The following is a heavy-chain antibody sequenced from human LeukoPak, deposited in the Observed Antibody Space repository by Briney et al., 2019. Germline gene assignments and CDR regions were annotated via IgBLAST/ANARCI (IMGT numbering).Heavy chain of an antibody. Sequence: GGSLRLSCAASGFTVSSNYMSWVRQAPGKGLEWVSVIYSGGSTYYADSVKGRFTISRDNSKNTLYLQMNSLRAEDTAVYYCARGRGYSYGYGVYYYYYMGVWGKGTTVTVSS. D-gene: IGHD5-18*01. CDR3: ARGRGYSYGYGVYYYYYMGV. CDR1: GFTVSSNY. V-gene: IGHV3-66*02. CDR2: IYSGGST. J-gene: IGHJ6*03.